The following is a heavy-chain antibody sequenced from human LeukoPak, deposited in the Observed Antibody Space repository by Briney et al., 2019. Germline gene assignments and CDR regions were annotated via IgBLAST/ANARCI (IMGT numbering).Heavy chain of an antibody. Sequence: GASVKVSCKASGYTFTSYGISWVRQAPGQGLEWMGWISAYNGNTNYAQKFQGRVTITADESTSTAYMELSSLRSEDTAVYYCASLHFHCSSTSCPYYYFDYWGQGTLVTVSS. CDR2: ISAYNGNT. CDR3: ASLHFHCSSTSCPYYYFDY. J-gene: IGHJ4*02. D-gene: IGHD2-2*01. V-gene: IGHV1-18*01. CDR1: GYTFTSYG.